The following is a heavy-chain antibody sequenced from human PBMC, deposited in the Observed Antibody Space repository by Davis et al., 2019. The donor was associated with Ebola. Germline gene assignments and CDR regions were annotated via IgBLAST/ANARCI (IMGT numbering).Heavy chain of an antibody. D-gene: IGHD5-12*01. CDR2: IKQDGGEK. J-gene: IGHJ6*02. Sequence: GGSLRLSCAASGFTFRSFWMIWVRQAPGKGLEWVANIKQDGGEKHYVDSVKGRFTISRDNAKNSLFLQMNSLRAEDTAFYYCASGDGRGSSYDMDVWGQGTTVTVSS. CDR3: ASGDGRGSSYDMDV. V-gene: IGHV3-7*03. CDR1: GFTFRSFW.